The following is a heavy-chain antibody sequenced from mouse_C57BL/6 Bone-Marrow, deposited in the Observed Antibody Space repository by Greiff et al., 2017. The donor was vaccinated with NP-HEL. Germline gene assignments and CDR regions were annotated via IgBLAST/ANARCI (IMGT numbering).Heavy chain of an antibody. Sequence: QVQLQQPGAELVKPGASVKLSCKASGYTFTSYWMQWVKQRPGQGLEWIGEIDPSDSYTNYNQKFKGKATLTVVTSSSTAYMQLSSLTSEDSAVYYCAVTGTGAWFAYWGQGTLVTVSA. CDR2: IDPSDSYT. J-gene: IGHJ3*01. CDR1: GYTFTSYW. CDR3: AVTGTGAWFAY. V-gene: IGHV1-50*01. D-gene: IGHD4-1*01.